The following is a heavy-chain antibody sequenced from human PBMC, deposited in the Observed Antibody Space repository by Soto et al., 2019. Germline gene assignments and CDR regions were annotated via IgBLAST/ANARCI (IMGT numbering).Heavy chain of an antibody. CDR2: MNPNSGNT. V-gene: IGHV1-8*01. J-gene: IGHJ4*01. Sequence: ASVKVSCKASGYTFTSYDINWVRQATGQGLEWMGWMNPNSGNTGYAQKFQGRVTMTRNTSISTAYMELSTLRYEDTDVYYCATAHGLILGYCSSPRCSAGMIDY. CDR3: ATAHGLILGYCSSPRCSAGMIDY. CDR1: GYTFTSYD. D-gene: IGHD2-2*01.